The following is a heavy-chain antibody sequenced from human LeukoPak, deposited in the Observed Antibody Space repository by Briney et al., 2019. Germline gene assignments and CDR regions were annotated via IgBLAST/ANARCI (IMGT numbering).Heavy chain of an antibody. CDR1: GYTFTSYD. CDR3: ARVPMGATEGYFQH. D-gene: IGHD1-26*01. J-gene: IGHJ1*01. V-gene: IGHV1-8*01. CDR2: MNPNSGNT. Sequence: ASVKVSCKASGYTFTSYDINWVRQATGQGLEWMGWMNPNSGNTGYAQKFQGRVTMTRNTSISTAYMELSSLRSEDTAVYYCARVPMGATEGYFQHWGQGTLVTVSS.